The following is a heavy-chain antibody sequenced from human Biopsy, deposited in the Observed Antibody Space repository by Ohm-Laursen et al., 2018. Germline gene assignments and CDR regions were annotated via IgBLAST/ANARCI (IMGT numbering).Heavy chain of an antibody. D-gene: IGHD2-2*02. Sequence: SLRLSCAASGFTFHTYAMNWVRQAPGKGLEWVSTISGSGGSTYYADSVKGRFTISRDASKNTLYLLMNSLRAEDTAMYYCAKGGYCTTTSCYMDVGYWGQGTLVTVSS. V-gene: IGHV3-23*01. CDR3: AKGGYCTTTSCYMDVGY. CDR2: ISGSGGST. J-gene: IGHJ4*02. CDR1: GFTFHTYA.